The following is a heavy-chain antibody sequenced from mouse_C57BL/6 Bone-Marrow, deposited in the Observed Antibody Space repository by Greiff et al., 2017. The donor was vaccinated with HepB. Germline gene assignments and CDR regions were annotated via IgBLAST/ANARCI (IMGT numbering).Heavy chain of an antibody. CDR3: ARLGFDY. CDR1: GFTFSDYY. V-gene: IGHV5-12*01. CDR2: ISNGGGST. Sequence: EVKLVESGEGLVKPGGSLKLSCAASGFTFSDYYMYWVRQTPEKRLEWVAYISNGGGSTYYPDTVKGRFTISRDNAKNTLYLQMSRLKSEDTAMYYCARLGFDYWGQGTTLTVSS. J-gene: IGHJ2*01.